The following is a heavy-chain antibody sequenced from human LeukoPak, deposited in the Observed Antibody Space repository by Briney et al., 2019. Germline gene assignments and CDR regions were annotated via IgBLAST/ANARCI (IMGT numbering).Heavy chain of an antibody. J-gene: IGHJ4*02. CDR2: IYYSGST. D-gene: IGHD3-22*01. V-gene: IGHV4-59*04. CDR3: ARQWYDSSGYYFDY. Sequence: SETLSLTCTVSGGSISSYYWSWIRQPPGKGLEWIGYIYYSGSTYYNPSLKSRVTISVDTSKNQFSLKLSSVTAADTAVYYCARQWYDSSGYYFDYWGQGTLVTVSS. CDR1: GGSISSYY.